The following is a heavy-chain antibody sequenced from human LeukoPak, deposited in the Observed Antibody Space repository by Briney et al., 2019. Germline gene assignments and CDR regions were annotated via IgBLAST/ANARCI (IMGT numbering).Heavy chain of an antibody. D-gene: IGHD3-22*01. CDR2: ISGSGGST. CDR1: GFTFSSYA. J-gene: IGHJ4*02. CDR3: AKTSYHYDSSGYYPFDY. Sequence: GGSLRLSCAASGFTFSSYAMRWVRQAPGKGLEWVSAISGSGGSTYYADSVKGRFTISRDNSKNTLYLQMNSLRAEDTAVYYCAKTSYHYDSSGYYPFDYWGQGTLVTVSS. V-gene: IGHV3-23*01.